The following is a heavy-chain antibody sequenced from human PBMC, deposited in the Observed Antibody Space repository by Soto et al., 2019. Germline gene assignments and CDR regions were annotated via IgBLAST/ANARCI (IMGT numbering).Heavy chain of an antibody. D-gene: IGHD1-1*01. CDR3: AKARAHWNVPYYFEY. V-gene: IGHV3-23*01. J-gene: IGHJ4*02. CDR1: GFTFSSYA. Sequence: EVQLLESGGGLVQPGGSLRLSCAASGFTFSSYAMSWVRQAPGKGLEWVSAISGSGGSTYYAESVKGRFTSSRDNSKNPLYLQMNSLRAEDTAVYYCAKARAHWNVPYYFEYWGQGTLVTVSS. CDR2: ISGSGGST.